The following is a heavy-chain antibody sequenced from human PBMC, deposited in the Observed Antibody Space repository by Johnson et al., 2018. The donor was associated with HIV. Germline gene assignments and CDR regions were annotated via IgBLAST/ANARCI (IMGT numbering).Heavy chain of an antibody. CDR1: GFTFSSYA. V-gene: IGHV3-30*04. D-gene: IGHD6-13*01. J-gene: IGHJ3*02. CDR2: ISYDGSNK. Sequence: QVQLVESGGGVVQPGRSLRLSCAASGFTFSSYAMHWVRQAPGKGLEWVAVISYDGSNKYYADSVKGRFTISRDNSKNTLYLQMNSLRAEDTAVYYCVRDHSSSWTPGDAFDIWGQGTMVTVSS. CDR3: VRDHSSSWTPGDAFDI.